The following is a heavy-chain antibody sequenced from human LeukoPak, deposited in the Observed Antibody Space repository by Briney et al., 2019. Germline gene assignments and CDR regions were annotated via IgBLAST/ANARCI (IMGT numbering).Heavy chain of an antibody. CDR1: GGIFSSYG. Sequence: SVKVSCKXSGGIFSSYGINWVRQAPGQGLEWMGRIIPMFGATNYAQKFQGRVTVTTDESTSTAYMELSSLRSEDTAVYYCARGSYSDYIFDYWGQGTLVTVSS. D-gene: IGHD4-11*01. J-gene: IGHJ4*02. CDR3: ARGSYSDYIFDY. V-gene: IGHV1-69*05. CDR2: IIPMFGAT.